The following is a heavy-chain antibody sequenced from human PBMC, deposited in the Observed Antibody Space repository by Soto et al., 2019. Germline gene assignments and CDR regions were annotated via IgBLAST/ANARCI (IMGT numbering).Heavy chain of an antibody. CDR1: GFTFSSYA. V-gene: IGHV3-64D*08. J-gene: IGHJ4*02. D-gene: IGHD1-26*01. CDR3: VKDLSPYDSGSYNDLDY. Sequence: GGSLRLSCSASGFTFSSYAMHWVRQAPGKGLEYVSAISSNGGSTYFADSVKGRFTISRDNSKNTLYLQMSSLRAEDTAVYYCVKDLSPYDSGSYNDLDYWGQGTLVTVSS. CDR2: ISSNGGST.